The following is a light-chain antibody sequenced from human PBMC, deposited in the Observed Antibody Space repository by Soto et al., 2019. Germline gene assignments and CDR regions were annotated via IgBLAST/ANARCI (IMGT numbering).Light chain of an antibody. CDR1: SSDVGGYNY. CDR3: SSYTDSSNYV. V-gene: IGLV2-14*01. Sequence: QSVLTQPASVSGSPGQSITISCTGTSSDVGGYNYVSWYQQHPGKAPKLMIYGVTNRPSGVSNRFSGSRSGNTASLTISGLQAEDEADYYCSSYTDSSNYVFGTGTKVTVL. CDR2: GVT. J-gene: IGLJ1*01.